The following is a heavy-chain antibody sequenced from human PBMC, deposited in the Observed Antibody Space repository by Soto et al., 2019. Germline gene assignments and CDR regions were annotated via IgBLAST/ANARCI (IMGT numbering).Heavy chain of an antibody. Sequence: LRLSCAASGFTFSDYYMSWIRQAPGKGLEWVSYISSSSSYTNYADSVKGRFTISRDNAKNSLYLQMNSLRAEDTAVYYCARTPDCTNGVCSAGFDYWGQGTLVTVSS. J-gene: IGHJ4*02. CDR3: ARTPDCTNGVCSAGFDY. CDR2: ISSSSSYT. V-gene: IGHV3-11*06. CDR1: GFTFSDYY. D-gene: IGHD2-8*01.